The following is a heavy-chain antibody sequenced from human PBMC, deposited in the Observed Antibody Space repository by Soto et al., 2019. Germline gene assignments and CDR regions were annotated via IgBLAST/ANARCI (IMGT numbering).Heavy chain of an antibody. D-gene: IGHD2-15*01. J-gene: IGHJ4*02. V-gene: IGHV1-69*13. CDR2: IIPIFGTA. CDR3: AREGSLWRGVVAANPPFDY. CDR1: GGTFSSYA. Sequence: SVKVSCKASGGTFSSYAISWVRQAPGQGLEWMGGIIPIFGTANYAQKFQGRVTITADESTSTAYMELSSLRSEDTAVYYCAREGSLWRGVVAANPPFDYLGQGTLVTFSS.